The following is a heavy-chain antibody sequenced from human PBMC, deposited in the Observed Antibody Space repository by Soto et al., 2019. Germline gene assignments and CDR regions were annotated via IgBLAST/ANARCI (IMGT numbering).Heavy chain of an antibody. CDR3: AREGSSWSKYFQF. D-gene: IGHD6-13*01. CDR2: INPNSGGT. V-gene: IGHV1-2*02. J-gene: IGHJ1*01. CDR1: GYTFTGHY. Sequence: ASVKVSCKASGYTFTGHYMHWVRQAPGQGLEWMGWINPNSGGTNYAQNFQGRVTMTRDTSISTAYMELYTLTSDDTAMYYCAREGSSWSKYFQFWGQGTLVTVSS.